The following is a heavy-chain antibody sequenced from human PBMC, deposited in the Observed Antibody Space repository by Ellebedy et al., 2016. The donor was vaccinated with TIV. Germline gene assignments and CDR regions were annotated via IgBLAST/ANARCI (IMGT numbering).Heavy chain of an antibody. CDR2: IIPIFGTA. J-gene: IGHJ4*02. D-gene: IGHD3-10*01. V-gene: IGHV1-69*13. CDR1: GGTFRNYA. CDR3: ASGTHGSYPPGFDN. Sequence: SVKVSXXASGGTFRNYAISWVRQAPGQGLEWMGGIIPIFGTANCAPKFQGRVTITADESTSPVYMELSSLRFEDTAVYYCASGTHGSYPPGFDNWGQGTLVTVSS.